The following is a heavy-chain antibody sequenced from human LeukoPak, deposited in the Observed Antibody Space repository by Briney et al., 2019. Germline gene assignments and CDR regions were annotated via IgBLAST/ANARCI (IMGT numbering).Heavy chain of an antibody. CDR2: IIPIFGTA. CDR1: GGTFSSYA. D-gene: IGHD6-19*01. Sequence: SVKVSCKASGGTFSSYAISWVRQAPGQGLEWMGGIIPIFGTANYAQKFQGRVTMTRDTSTSTVYMELSSLRSEDTAVYYCARAESSGRWNAFDYWGQGILVTVSS. CDR3: ARAESSGRWNAFDY. V-gene: IGHV1-69*05. J-gene: IGHJ4*02.